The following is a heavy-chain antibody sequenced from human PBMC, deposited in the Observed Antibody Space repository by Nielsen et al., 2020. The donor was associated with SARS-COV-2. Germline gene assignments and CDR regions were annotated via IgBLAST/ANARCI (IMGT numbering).Heavy chain of an antibody. D-gene: IGHD1-26*01. CDR1: GFTFDDYA. V-gene: IGHV3-9*01. CDR2: LTWNSGGV. J-gene: IGHJ3*02. Sequence: GGSLRLSCAASGFTFDDYAMNWVRQAPGKGLEWVSSLTWNSGGVGYADSVKGRFTISRDNARSSLHLQMNSLRPEDTALYYCAKGRSGALSAFDIWGQGTMVTVSS. CDR3: AKGRSGALSAFDI.